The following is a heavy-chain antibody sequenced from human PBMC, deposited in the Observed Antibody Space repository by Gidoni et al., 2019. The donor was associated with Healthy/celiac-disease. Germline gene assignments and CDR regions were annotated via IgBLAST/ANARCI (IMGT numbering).Heavy chain of an antibody. CDR1: GFPPSRYD. CDR3: ARARIAVAGYYFDY. CDR2: IGTAGNA. J-gene: IGHJ4*02. D-gene: IGHD6-19*01. Sequence: EVQLVESGGGLVQPGGSLTPACAASGFPPSRYDMHWDRQATGKGLEWVSAIGTAGNAYYPGSVKGRFTISRENAKSSLYLQMNSLRAGDTAVYYCARARIAVAGYYFDYWGQRTLVTVSS. V-gene: IGHV3-13*01.